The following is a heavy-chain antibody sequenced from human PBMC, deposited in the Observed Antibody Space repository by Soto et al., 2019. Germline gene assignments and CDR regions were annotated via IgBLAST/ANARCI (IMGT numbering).Heavy chain of an antibody. CDR1: GGSVCSGDFY. D-gene: IGHD3-9*01. V-gene: IGHV4-30-4*02. CDR2: IYYSGST. J-gene: IGHJ4*02. CDR3: ARVGSILTGYPPLFDY. Sequence: SDTLSLTCTVSGGSVCSGDFYWSWIRQPPGKGLEWIGYIYYSGSTYYNPSLKSRVTISVDTSKNQFSLKLSSVTAADTAVYYCARVGSILTGYPPLFDYWGQGTLVTVSS.